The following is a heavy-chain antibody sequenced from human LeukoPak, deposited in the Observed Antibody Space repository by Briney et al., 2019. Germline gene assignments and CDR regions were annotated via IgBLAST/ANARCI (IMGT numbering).Heavy chain of an antibody. Sequence: GESLKISCKGSGYSFTSYWIGWVRQMPGKGLEWMGIIYPGDSDTRYSPSFQGQVTISADKSISTAYMELSRLRSDDTAVYYCARQIVVVPDTDAFDIWGQGTMVTVSS. J-gene: IGHJ3*02. CDR3: ARQIVVVPDTDAFDI. CDR2: IYPGDSDT. CDR1: GYSFTSYW. V-gene: IGHV5-51*01. D-gene: IGHD2-2*01.